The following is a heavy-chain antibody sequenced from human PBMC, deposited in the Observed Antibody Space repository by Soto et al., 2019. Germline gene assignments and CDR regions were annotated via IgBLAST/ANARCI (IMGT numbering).Heavy chain of an antibody. CDR3: ARLYSSSSRIYYYYGMDV. J-gene: IGHJ6*02. V-gene: IGHV1-69*13. CDR2: IIPIFGTA. CDR1: GGTFSSYA. D-gene: IGHD6-6*01. Sequence: GASVKVSCKASGGTFSSYAISWVRQAPGQGLEWMGGIIPIFGTANYAQKFQGRVTITADESTSTAYMELSSLRSEDTAVYYCARLYSSSSRIYYYYGMDVWGQGTTVTVSS.